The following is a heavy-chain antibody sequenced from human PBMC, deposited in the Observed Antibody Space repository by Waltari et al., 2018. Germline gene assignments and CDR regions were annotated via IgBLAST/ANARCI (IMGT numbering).Heavy chain of an antibody. CDR3: ARGTHGFDP. Sequence: QVQLQESGPGLVEPSQTLSLTCTVFGGSISSGDYYWGWICQPPGKGLEWIGFIYHSGNTHYNPSLKSRITMSVDTSKNQFSLNLNSVNAADTAVYYCARGTHGFDPWGQGTLVTVSS. V-gene: IGHV4-30-4*08. J-gene: IGHJ5*02. CDR1: GGSISSGDYY. CDR2: IYHSGNT.